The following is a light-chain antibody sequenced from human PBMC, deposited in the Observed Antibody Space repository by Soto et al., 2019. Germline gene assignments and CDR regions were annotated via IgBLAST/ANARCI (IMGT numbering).Light chain of an antibody. V-gene: IGLV2-8*01. CDR1: KNDIGVYDF. Sequence: QSVLTQPPSASGSPGQSVTISCSGTKNDIGVYDFVSWYQHHPGKAPRLIIYEVVQRPSGVPDRFSGSKSGNTASLTVSGLQAAEEADYFCKSYAGSNTYVFGSGTKLTVL. J-gene: IGLJ1*01. CDR2: EVV. CDR3: KSYAGSNTYV.